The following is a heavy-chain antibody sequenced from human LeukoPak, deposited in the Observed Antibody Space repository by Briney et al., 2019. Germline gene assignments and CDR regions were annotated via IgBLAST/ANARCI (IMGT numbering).Heavy chain of an antibody. Sequence: SQTLSLTCTVFGDTITTTDYYWSWFRQPPGKGLEWIGHFFYSGNNRYNPSLRSRVTIPADTSKSQFSLMLTSVNAADTATYYCVRVLNYIWLAIPRDAFAVWGQGTIVSVS. D-gene: IGHD3-10*01. CDR3: VRVLNYIWLAIPRDAFAV. CDR2: FFYSGNN. CDR1: GDTITTTDYY. V-gene: IGHV4-30-4*01. J-gene: IGHJ3*01.